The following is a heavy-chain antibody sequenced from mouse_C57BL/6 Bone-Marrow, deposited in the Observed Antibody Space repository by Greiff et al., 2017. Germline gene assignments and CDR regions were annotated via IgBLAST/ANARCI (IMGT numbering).Heavy chain of an antibody. Sequence: EVQVVESEGGLVQPGSSMKLSCTASGFTFSDYYMAWVRQVPEKGLEWVANINYDGSSTYYLDSLKSRFIISRDNAKNILYLQMSSLKSEDTATYYCAREDDGYRPFAYWGQGTLVTVSA. J-gene: IGHJ3*01. CDR2: INYDGSST. V-gene: IGHV5-16*01. CDR1: GFTFSDYY. D-gene: IGHD2-3*01. CDR3: AREDDGYRPFAY.